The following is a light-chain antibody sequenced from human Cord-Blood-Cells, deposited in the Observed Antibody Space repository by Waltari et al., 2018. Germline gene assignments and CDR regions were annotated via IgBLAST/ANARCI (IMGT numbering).Light chain of an antibody. J-gene: IGKJ4*01. CDR3: QQYDNLVLT. CDR1: QDISNY. V-gene: IGKV1-33*01. Sequence: DIQMTQSPSSLSVSVGDRVTITCQASQDISNYLNWYQQKPGKAPKLLIYDASNLETGVPSRFSGSGSGTDFTFTISSLQPEDIATYYCQQYDNLVLTFGGGTKVEIK. CDR2: DAS.